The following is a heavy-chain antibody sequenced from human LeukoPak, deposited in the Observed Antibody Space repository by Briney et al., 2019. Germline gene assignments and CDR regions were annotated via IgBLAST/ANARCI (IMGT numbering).Heavy chain of an antibody. V-gene: IGHV3-11*04. CDR2: ISSNGRTI. CDR1: GFTFSDYY. D-gene: IGHD2-15*01. J-gene: IGHJ4*02. CDR3: ARDQLSGVVVVVAAT. Sequence: PGGSLRLSCAASGFTFSDYYMSWIRQAPGKGLEWVSYISSNGRTIYYADSVKGRFTISRDNAKNSLYLQMNSLRAEDTAVYYCARDQLSGVVVVVAATWGQGTLVTVSS.